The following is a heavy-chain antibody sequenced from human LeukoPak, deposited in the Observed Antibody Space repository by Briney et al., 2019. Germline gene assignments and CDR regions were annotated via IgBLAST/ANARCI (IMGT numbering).Heavy chain of an antibody. CDR3: ARDGTILTGPLYYYYGMDV. CDR1: GFTFSSYS. Sequence: NSGGSLRLSCAASGFTFSSYSMNWVRQAPGKGLEWVSSISSSSSYIYYADSVKGRFTISIDNAKNSLYLQMNSLRAEDTAVYYCARDGTILTGPLYYYYGMDVWGQGTTVTVSS. CDR2: ISSSSSYI. D-gene: IGHD3-9*01. V-gene: IGHV3-21*01. J-gene: IGHJ6*02.